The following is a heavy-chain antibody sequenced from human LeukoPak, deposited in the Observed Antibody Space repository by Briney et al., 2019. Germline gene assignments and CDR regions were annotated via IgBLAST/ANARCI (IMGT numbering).Heavy chain of an antibody. CDR2: MSYDGSNR. CDR3: ARVGSADY. Sequence: GGSLRLSCAASGFSFSSDALNWVRQAPGKGLEWVAVMSYDGSNRYYADSVKGRFTISRDNSKNTLYLQLNSLRAEDTAVYYCARVGSADYWGQGTLVTVSS. D-gene: IGHD3-16*01. V-gene: IGHV3-30*07. J-gene: IGHJ4*02. CDR1: GFSFSSDA.